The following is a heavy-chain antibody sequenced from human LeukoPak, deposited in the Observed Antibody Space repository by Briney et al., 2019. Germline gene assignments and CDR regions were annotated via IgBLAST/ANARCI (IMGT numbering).Heavy chain of an antibody. CDR1: GFTPSSNY. CDR2: IYCCGST. CDR3: ARDDDDGYNSPYFDY. V-gene: IGHV3-53*01. Sequence: PGGCLRLSCAVSGFTPSSNYTSWVRHAPGGGGEWVSVIYCCGSTYYPDSVKCPFTISTDNSNNPLYLQMNSLRAQDTAVYYYARDDDDGYNSPYFDYWGQGTLVTVSS. D-gene: IGHD5-24*01. J-gene: IGHJ4*02.